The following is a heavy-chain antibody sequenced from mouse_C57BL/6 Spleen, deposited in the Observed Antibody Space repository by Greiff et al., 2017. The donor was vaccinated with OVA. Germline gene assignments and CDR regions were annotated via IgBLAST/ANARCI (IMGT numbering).Heavy chain of an antibody. J-gene: IGHJ4*01. CDR2: INYDGSST. Sequence: DVHLVESEGGLVQPGSSMKLSCTASGFTFSDYYMAWVRQVPEKGLEWVANINYDGSSTYYLDSLKSRFIISRDNAKNILYLQMSSLKSEDTATYYCARERDGYYEDYAMDYWGQGTSVTVSS. V-gene: IGHV5-16*01. CDR1: GFTFSDYY. CDR3: ARERDGYYEDYAMDY. D-gene: IGHD2-3*01.